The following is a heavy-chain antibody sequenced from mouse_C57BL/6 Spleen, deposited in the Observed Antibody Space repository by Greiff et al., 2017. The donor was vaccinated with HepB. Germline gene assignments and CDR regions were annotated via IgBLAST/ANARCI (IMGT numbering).Heavy chain of an antibody. CDR3: ARRGETSYFDY. V-gene: IGHV1-26*01. J-gene: IGHJ2*01. CDR2: INPNNGGT. Sequence: VQLQQSGPELVKPGASVKISCKASGYTFTDYYMNWVKQSHGKSLEWIGDINPNNGGTSYNQKFKGKATLTVDKSSSTAYMELRSLTSEDSAVYYCARRGETSYFDYWGQGTTLTVSS. CDR1: GYTFTDYY.